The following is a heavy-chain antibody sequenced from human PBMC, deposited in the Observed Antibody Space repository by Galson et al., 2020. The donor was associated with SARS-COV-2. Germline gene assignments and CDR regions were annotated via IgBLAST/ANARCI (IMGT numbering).Heavy chain of an antibody. V-gene: IGHV4-34*01. Sequence: SETLSLTCAVYGGSFSGYYWSWIRQPPGKGLEWIGEINHSGSTNYNPSLKSRVTISVDTSKNQFSLKLSSVTAADTAVYYCARGGLRSTYKRVPFDYWGQGTLVTVSS. CDR1: GGSFSGYY. D-gene: IGHD4-17*01. J-gene: IGHJ4*02. CDR2: INHSGST. CDR3: ARGGLRSTYKRVPFDY.